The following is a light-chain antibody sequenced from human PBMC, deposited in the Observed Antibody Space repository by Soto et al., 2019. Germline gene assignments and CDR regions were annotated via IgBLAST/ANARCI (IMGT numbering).Light chain of an antibody. CDR2: AAS. CDR3: QQSYSTPRP. J-gene: IGKJ1*01. CDR1: QSISSY. Sequence: DRQMTQSPSSLSASVGASVTITCRASQSISSYLNWYQQKPGKAPKLLIYAASSLQSGVPSRFSGSGSGTDFTLTISSLQPEDFATYYCQQSYSTPRPFGQGTKVDI. V-gene: IGKV1-39*01.